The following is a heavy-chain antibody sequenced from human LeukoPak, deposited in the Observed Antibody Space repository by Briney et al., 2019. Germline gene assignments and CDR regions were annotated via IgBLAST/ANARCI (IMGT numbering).Heavy chain of an antibody. CDR2: IYTSGST. J-gene: IGHJ4*02. D-gene: IGHD2-15*01. CDR3: ARERI. Sequence: SQTLSLXCTVSGGSISSGSYYWSWIRQPAGKGLEWIRRIYTSGSTNYNPSLKSRVTISVDTSKNQFSLKLSSVTAADTAVYYCARERIWGQGTLVTVSS. CDR1: GGSISSGSYY. V-gene: IGHV4-61*02.